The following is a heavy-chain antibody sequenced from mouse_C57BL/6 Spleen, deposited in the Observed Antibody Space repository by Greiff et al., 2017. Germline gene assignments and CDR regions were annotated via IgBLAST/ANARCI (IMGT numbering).Heavy chain of an antibody. D-gene: IGHD2-4*01. J-gene: IGHJ4*01. Sequence: QVQLQQSGPGLVQPSQSLSITCTVSGFSLTSYGVHWVRQSPGKGLEWLGVIWRGGSTDYNAAFMSRLSITKDNSKSQVFFKMNSLQADDTAIYYCAKKSGIYYDYDGAMDYWGQGTSVTVSS. CDR2: IWRGGST. CDR1: GFSLTSYG. CDR3: AKKSGIYYDYDGAMDY. V-gene: IGHV2-5*01.